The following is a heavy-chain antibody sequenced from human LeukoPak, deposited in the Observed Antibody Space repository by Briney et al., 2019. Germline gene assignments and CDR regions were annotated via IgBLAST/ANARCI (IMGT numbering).Heavy chain of an antibody. J-gene: IGHJ4*02. CDR3: ARTRRSYGGNSFDY. CDR2: VYYSGST. Sequence: PSETLSLTCTVSGGSISSYYWSWIRQPPGKELEWIGYVYYSGSTNYNPSLKSRVTISVDTSKNQFSLKLSSVTAADTAVYYCARTRRSYGGNSFDYWGQGTLVTVSS. D-gene: IGHD4-23*01. V-gene: IGHV4-59*01. CDR1: GGSISSYY.